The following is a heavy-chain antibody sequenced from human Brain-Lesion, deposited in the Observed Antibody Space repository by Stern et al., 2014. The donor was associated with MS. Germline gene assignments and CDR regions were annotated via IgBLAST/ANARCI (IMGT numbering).Heavy chain of an antibody. CDR1: GFTFSDHF. J-gene: IGHJ6*02. CDR2: IRNKANSYST. V-gene: IGHV3-72*01. CDR3: ARDNKVYGIDV. Sequence: EVQLVESGGGLVQPGGSLRLSCAASGFTFSDHFIDWVRQAPGKGLEGVGRIRNKANSYSTEYAASVKGRFTFSRDDSKNSLFVQMNSLRIEDTAIYYCARDNKVYGIDVLGQGTSVTVSS. D-gene: IGHD2/OR15-2a*01.